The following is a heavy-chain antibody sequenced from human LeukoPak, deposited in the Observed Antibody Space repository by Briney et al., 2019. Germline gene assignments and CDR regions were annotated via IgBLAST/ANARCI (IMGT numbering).Heavy chain of an antibody. D-gene: IGHD2-15*01. CDR3: AREAVVAATPYYFDY. CDR1: GGTFSSYA. Sequence: ASVKVSCKASGGTFSSYAISWVRQAPGQGLEWMGGIIPIFGTANYAQKFQGRVTITADKSTGTAYMELSSLGSEDTAVYYCAREAVVAATPYYFDYWGQGTLVTVSS. V-gene: IGHV1-69*06. J-gene: IGHJ4*02. CDR2: IIPIFGTA.